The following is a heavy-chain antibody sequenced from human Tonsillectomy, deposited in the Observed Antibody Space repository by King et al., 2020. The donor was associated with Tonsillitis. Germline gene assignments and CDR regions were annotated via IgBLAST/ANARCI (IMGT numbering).Heavy chain of an antibody. CDR1: GFTFSSYS. CDR2: ISSSSSYI. D-gene: IGHD3-3*01. J-gene: IGHJ5*02. V-gene: IGHV3-21*01. Sequence: VQLVESGGGLVKPGGALRLSCAASGFTFSSYSMTWVRQAPGKGLEWGSSISSSSSYIYYADSVKGRFTISRDNAKNSLYLQMNSLRAEETAVYYCARDSGDYDFWSGYYRSVPRAFDPWGQGTLVTVSS. CDR3: ARDSGDYDFWSGYYRSVPRAFDP.